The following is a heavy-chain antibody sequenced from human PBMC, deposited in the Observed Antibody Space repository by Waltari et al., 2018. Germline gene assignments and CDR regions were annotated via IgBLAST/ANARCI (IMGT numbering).Heavy chain of an antibody. D-gene: IGHD2-15*01. Sequence: QLQLQQSGPGLVKPSESLSLTCAVSGDSMSSTYWWRWVRPPPGKGLEWIGQIRGTGKTNYNPSLDSRVTISIDTSNNHISLMLAAVTAADTAVYYCARDRGRGLYLDSWGQGTLVTVSP. CDR1: GDSMSSTYW. V-gene: IGHV4-4*02. CDR3: ARDRGRGLYLDS. CDR2: IRGTGKT. J-gene: IGHJ4*02.